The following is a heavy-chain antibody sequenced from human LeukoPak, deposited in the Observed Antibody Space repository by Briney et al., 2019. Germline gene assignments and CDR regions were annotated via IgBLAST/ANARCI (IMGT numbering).Heavy chain of an antibody. D-gene: IGHD2-8*02. J-gene: IGHJ2*01. CDR2: INSDGSST. V-gene: IGHV3-74*01. CDR3: ATGLSQYYDL. CDR1: XXTXSDYW. Sequence: PGGSLRLSCGXSXXTXSDYWMHWVRQAPGKGLVWVSRINSDGSSTIYADSVKGRFTISRDNAKNTVYLQMNSLRAEDTAVFYCATGLSQYYDLWGRGTLVTVSS.